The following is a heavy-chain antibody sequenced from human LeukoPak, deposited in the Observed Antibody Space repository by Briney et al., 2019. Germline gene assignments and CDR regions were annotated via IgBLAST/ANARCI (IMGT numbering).Heavy chain of an antibody. D-gene: IGHD1-26*01. J-gene: IGHJ4*02. CDR3: GRDLGGRSGY. Sequence: GGSLRLSCAASGFTFSSYWMNWARQAPGKGLEWVASINHNGNVNYYVDSVKGRFTISRDNAKDSLYLQMSNLRAEDTAVYYCGRDLGGRSGYWGQGTLVTVSS. CDR1: GFTFSSYW. V-gene: IGHV3-7*03. CDR2: INHNGNVN.